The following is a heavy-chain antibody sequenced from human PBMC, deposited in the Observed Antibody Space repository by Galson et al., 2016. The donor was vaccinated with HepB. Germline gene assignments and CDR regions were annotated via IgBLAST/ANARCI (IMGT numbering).Heavy chain of an antibody. CDR3: ARPQREGGNYYSCDY. D-gene: IGHD1-26*01. CDR2: IIPIFRTT. V-gene: IGHV1-69*13. J-gene: IGHJ4*02. CDR1: GGTFSSYA. Sequence: SVKVSCKASGGTFSSYALSWVRQAPGQGLEWMGRIIPIFRTTNYAQKFQGRVSITADESTSTAYMELSSLRSEDTAVYYCARPQREGGNYYSCDYWGQVTLVTVSS.